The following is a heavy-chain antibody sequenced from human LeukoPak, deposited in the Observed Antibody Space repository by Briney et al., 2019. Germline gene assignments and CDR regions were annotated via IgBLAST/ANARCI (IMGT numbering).Heavy chain of an antibody. D-gene: IGHD3-16*01. CDR3: ASQSYAGFDP. V-gene: IGHV3-7*01. CDR2: IQPDGSEQ. CDR1: GFTFSSNW. J-gene: IGHJ5*02. Sequence: QPGGSLRLSCAASGFTFSSNWMSWVRQAPGKGLEWVGNIQPDGSEQYPVDSVKGRFTISRDNARNSLFLQMNSLRVEDTAVYYCASQSYAGFDPWGQGTLVTVSS.